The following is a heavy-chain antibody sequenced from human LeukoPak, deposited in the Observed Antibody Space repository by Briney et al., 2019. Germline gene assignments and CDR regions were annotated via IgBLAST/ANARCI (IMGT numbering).Heavy chain of an antibody. CDR3: ATEKYTTPDSFDY. CDR1: RFTFSNAG. CDR2: FKSNTEGGTT. J-gene: IGHJ4*02. Sequence: NPGGTLRLSSAVSRFTFSNAGMSCGRQAPGNERKWLSGFKSNTEGGTTDSDAPVTSRSTITRDDSTNTLYLQMNSLKTDDTAMYYCATEKYTTPDSFDYWGQGTLVTVSS. D-gene: IGHD6-6*01. V-gene: IGHV3-15*01.